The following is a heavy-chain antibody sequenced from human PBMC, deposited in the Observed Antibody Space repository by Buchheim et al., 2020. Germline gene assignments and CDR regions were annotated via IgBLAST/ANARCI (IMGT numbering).Heavy chain of an antibody. Sequence: EVQLVESGGGLVKPGGSLRLSCAASGFTLSNYSMNWVRQAPGKGLEWVASIRSLSKNIYYADSVKGRLTISRDNAKNSLYLQMNSLRAEDTAVYYCARNNDFWSGYSHYWGQGTL. J-gene: IGHJ4*02. D-gene: IGHD3-3*01. V-gene: IGHV3-21*01. CDR3: ARNNDFWSGYSHY. CDR2: IRSLSKNI. CDR1: GFTLSNYS.